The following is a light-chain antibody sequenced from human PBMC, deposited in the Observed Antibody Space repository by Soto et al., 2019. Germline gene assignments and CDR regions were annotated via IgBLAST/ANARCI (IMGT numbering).Light chain of an antibody. J-gene: IGKJ1*01. CDR1: QTVNNKY. CDR2: GAS. CDR3: HQFGSSPQT. Sequence: EIVLTQSPVTLSLSPGERATLSCRASQTVNNKYLAWYQQTPGQAPRLLIYGASSRATGIPDRFSGSGSGTDFTLSINRLEPEDFAVYYCHQFGSSPQTFGQGTKVDIK. V-gene: IGKV3-20*01.